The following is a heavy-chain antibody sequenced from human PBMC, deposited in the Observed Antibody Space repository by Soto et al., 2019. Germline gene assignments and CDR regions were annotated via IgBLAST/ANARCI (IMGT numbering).Heavy chain of an antibody. CDR3: AHRGYYYGSGSYYTH. D-gene: IGHD3-10*01. CDR2: IDWDDDK. CDR1: GFSLSTSGMC. Sequence: SGPTLVNPTQTLTLTCTFSGFSLSTSGMCVSWIRQPPGKALEWLARIDWDDDKHYSPSLKSRLTITKDTSKNQVVLTMTNMDPADTGTYYCAHRGYYYGSGSYYTHWGQGTLVTVSS. J-gene: IGHJ4*02. V-gene: IGHV2-70*12.